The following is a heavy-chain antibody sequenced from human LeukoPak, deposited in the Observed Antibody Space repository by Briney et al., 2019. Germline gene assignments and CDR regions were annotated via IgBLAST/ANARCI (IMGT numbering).Heavy chain of an antibody. CDR1: GYTFTSYG. Sequence: ASVKVSCKASGYTFTSYGISWVRQAPGQGLEWMGWISAYNGNTNYAQKFQGRVTMTRDTSISTAYMELSRLRSDDTAVYYCARGAYGIEDFGVVIIGVDWFDPWGQGTLVTVSS. CDR3: ARGAYGIEDFGVVIIGVDWFDP. V-gene: IGHV1-18*01. J-gene: IGHJ5*02. CDR2: ISAYNGNT. D-gene: IGHD3-3*01.